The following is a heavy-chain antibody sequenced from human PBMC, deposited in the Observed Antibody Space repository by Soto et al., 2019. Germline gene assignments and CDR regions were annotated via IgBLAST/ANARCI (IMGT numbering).Heavy chain of an antibody. V-gene: IGHV4-30-4*01. J-gene: IGHJ6*02. Sequence: QVQLRESGPGLVMPSQTLSLTCTVSGDSISSGNKYWSWISQPPGKGLEWIGYNFSSGTTYYNPSLKSRLTMSLDASQNQFSLKLNSLTDADTAVYFCARVPSPFDYYYAMDVWGQGTTVTVSS. D-gene: IGHD3-16*01. CDR3: ARVPSPFDYYYAMDV. CDR1: GDSISSGNKY. CDR2: NFSSGTT.